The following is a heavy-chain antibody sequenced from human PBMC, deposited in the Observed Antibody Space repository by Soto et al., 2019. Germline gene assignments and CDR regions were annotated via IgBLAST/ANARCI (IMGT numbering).Heavy chain of an antibody. CDR3: ATDRGARVLRFLEWS. J-gene: IGHJ5*02. CDR2: FDPEDGET. D-gene: IGHD3-3*01. Sequence: GASVKASCKVSGYTLTGLSMHWVRQAPGKGLEWMGGFDPEDGETIYAQKFQGRVTMTEDTSTDTAYMELSSLRSEDTAVYYCATDRGARVLRFLEWSWGQGTLVTVSS. CDR1: GYTLTGLS. V-gene: IGHV1-24*01.